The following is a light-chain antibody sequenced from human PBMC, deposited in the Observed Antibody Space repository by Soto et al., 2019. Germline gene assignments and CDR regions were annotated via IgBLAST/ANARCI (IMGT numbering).Light chain of an antibody. CDR2: DAS. V-gene: IGKV1-33*01. J-gene: IGKJ4*01. CDR3: QHYPTLPLN. CDR1: QDISNY. Sequence: DIQMTQSPSSLSASVGDRVTITCQSRQDISNYLNWYQQETGKAPKLLIYDASTLETGIPSRFNGSGSGTDFTLTINSLQPGDVANYYCQHYPTLPLNFGGGTKVEIK.